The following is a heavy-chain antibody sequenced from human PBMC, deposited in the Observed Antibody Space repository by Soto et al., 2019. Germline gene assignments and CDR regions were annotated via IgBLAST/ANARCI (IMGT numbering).Heavy chain of an antibody. D-gene: IGHD1-1*01. CDR1: GGSISSYY. CDR3: ARQRTTERQPVYWFDP. CDR2: IYYSGST. V-gene: IGHV4-59*08. J-gene: IGHJ5*02. Sequence: QVQLQESGPGLVKPSETLSLTCTVSGGSISSYYWSWIRQPPGKGLEWIGYIYYSGSTNYNPSLKSRVPISVDTSKNQFSLKLSSVTAADTAVYYCARQRTTERQPVYWFDPWGQGTLVTVSS.